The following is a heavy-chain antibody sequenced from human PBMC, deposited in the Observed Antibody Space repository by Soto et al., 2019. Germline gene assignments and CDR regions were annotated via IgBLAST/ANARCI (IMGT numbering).Heavy chain of an antibody. D-gene: IGHD3-3*01. V-gene: IGHV3-30*18. CDR3: AKDITLYGVVNQGSFDY. CDR2: ISYDGNNK. Sequence: VGSLRLSCASSGFTFSNHGVHCVRQAPGKGLEWVAVISYDGNNKYYADSVKGRFTISRDNSKNTLYLQMYSLRAEDTALYYCAKDITLYGVVNQGSFDYWGQGTLVTVSS. J-gene: IGHJ4*02. CDR1: GFTFSNHG.